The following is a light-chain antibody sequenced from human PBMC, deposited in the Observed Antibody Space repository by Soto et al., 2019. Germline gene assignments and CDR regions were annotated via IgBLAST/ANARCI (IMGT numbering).Light chain of an antibody. V-gene: IGKV3-20*01. Sequence: EIVLTQSPGTLALSPGEGATLSCRASQSVSKYLAWYQQKPGNAPRFFIFVASSRATGIPFSFSGSGSGTDFTLTICILEPEDFALYYCQQYGGSPQTFGQGTKVDIK. J-gene: IGKJ1*01. CDR1: QSVSKY. CDR2: VAS. CDR3: QQYGGSPQT.